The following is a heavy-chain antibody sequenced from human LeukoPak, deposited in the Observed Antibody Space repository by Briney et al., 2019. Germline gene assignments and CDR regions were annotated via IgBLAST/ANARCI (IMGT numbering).Heavy chain of an antibody. D-gene: IGHD4-23*01. Sequence: GGSLRLSCAVSGFTFSSYWMGWVRQAPGEGLEWVSLIYSGGSTYYADSVKGRFTISRDNSKNTLYLQMNSLRAEDTAVYYCARRAGGYSHPYDYWGQGTLVTVSS. V-gene: IGHV3-53*01. CDR1: GFTFSSYW. CDR3: ARRAGGYSHPYDY. CDR2: IYSGGST. J-gene: IGHJ4*02.